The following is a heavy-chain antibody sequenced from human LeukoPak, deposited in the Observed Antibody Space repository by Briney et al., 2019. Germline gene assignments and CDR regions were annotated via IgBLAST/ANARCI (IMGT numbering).Heavy chain of an antibody. V-gene: IGHV3-11*01. Sequence: GGSLRLSCAASGFTFSDCYMSWIRQAPGKGLEWVSYISSGGGTIYYADSVKGRFTISRDNAKNSLYLQMDSLRAEDTAVYYCAREGDWNHVFDYWGQGTQVTVSS. CDR1: GFTFSDCY. CDR3: AREGDWNHVFDY. J-gene: IGHJ4*02. D-gene: IGHD1-1*01. CDR2: ISSGGGTI.